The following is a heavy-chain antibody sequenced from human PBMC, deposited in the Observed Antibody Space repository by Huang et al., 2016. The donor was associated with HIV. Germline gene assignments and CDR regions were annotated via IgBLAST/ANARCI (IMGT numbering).Heavy chain of an antibody. Sequence: QLQLQESGPGQVKPSETLSLTCTVSGDFISSTNYYWGWIHQSPGKGLEWVGSVYQRGSTNYNPSLKSRVTLSVDTSRNQFSLRLNSVTAADTAVYYCASQHIGAAATWFWGRGTQVAVSS. CDR1: GDFISSTNYY. CDR2: VYQRGST. J-gene: IGHJ4*02. V-gene: IGHV4-39*01. CDR3: ASQHIGAAATWF. D-gene: IGHD6-13*01.